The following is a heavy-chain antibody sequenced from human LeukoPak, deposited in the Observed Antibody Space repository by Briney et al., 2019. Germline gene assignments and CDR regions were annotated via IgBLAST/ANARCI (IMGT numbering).Heavy chain of an antibody. CDR1: GFTFSSYA. D-gene: IGHD6-19*01. Sequence: GGSLRLSCAASGFTFSSYAMSWVRQAPGKGLEWVSAISGSGGSTYYAGSVKGRFTISRDNSKNTLYLQMNSLRAEDTAVYYCAKDQGGYSSGWSAIDYWGQGTLVTVSS. V-gene: IGHV3-23*01. CDR3: AKDQGGYSSGWSAIDY. J-gene: IGHJ4*02. CDR2: ISGSGGST.